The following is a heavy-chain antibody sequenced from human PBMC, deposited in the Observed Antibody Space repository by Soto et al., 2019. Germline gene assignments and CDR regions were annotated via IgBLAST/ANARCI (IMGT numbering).Heavy chain of an antibody. CDR2: ISYDGSNK. D-gene: IGHD6-13*01. CDR1: GFTFSSYA. V-gene: IGHV3-30-3*01. J-gene: IGHJ4*02. CDR3: ARDVAAAGEIVDY. Sequence: HVQLVESGGGVVQPGRSLRLSCAASGFTFSSYAMHWVRQAPGKWLEWVAVISYDGSNKYYADSVKGRFTISRDNSKNTLYLQMNSLRAEDTAVYYCARDVAAAGEIVDYWGQGTLVTVSS.